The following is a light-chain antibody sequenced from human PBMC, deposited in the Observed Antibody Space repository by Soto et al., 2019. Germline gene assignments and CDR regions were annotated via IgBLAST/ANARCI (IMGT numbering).Light chain of an antibody. CDR2: AGS. CDR3: QQYDSSPIT. V-gene: IGKV3-20*01. J-gene: IGKJ5*01. CDR1: QSISIN. Sequence: EIVLTQSPGTLSVSPGDRVTLSCRASQSISINLAWYQHKPGQAPRLLIHAGSTRATGIPDRFSGSGSGTDFTLTISRLEPEDFAVYYCQQYDSSPITFGQGTRLEIK.